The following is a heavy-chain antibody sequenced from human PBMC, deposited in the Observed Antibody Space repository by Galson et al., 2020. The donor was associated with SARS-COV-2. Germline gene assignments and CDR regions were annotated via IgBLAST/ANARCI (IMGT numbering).Heavy chain of an antibody. D-gene: IGHD3-9*01. CDR1: GDTVSTNITA. CDR3: ARAYDIRTYYFDY. J-gene: IGHJ4*02. V-gene: IGHV6-1*01. CDR2: TYYRSKWYN. Sequence: QTPSLSSALSGDTVSTNITAWHWIRHPPSRGLDWLGRTYYRSKWYNDYAVSVKSRITINPDTSKNQFSLQLNSVTPEDTAVYYWARAYDIRTYYFDYWGQGTLVTVSS.